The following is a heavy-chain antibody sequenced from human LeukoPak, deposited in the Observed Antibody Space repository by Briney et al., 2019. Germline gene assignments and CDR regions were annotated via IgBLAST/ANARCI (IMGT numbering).Heavy chain of an antibody. CDR2: ISYDGSNE. D-gene: IGHD2-2*01. CDR1: GFTFSSYA. Sequence: PGRPLRLSCTASGFTFSSYAMHWVPRAPGKALEGVAVISYDGSNEYYADSVKGRFTISRDNSKNTLYLQMNSLRAEDTAVYYCASPVVPAARSPFDYWGQGTLVTVSS. J-gene: IGHJ4*02. CDR3: ASPVVPAARSPFDY. V-gene: IGHV3-30-3*01.